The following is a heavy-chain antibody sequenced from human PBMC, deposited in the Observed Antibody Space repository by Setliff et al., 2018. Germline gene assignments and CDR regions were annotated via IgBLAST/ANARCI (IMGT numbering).Heavy chain of an antibody. V-gene: IGHV4-30-4*01. D-gene: IGHD3-16*01. CDR3: ARALAYLRGSTFGPDAFDF. J-gene: IGHJ3*01. CDR1: GNSISNGDYY. Sequence: SETLSLTCSVSGNSISNGDYYWNWIRQSPGKGLEWIGVISDSRNTHYNPSLKSRTTISVDTSKNQFSLRLTSVTAADTAVYFCARALAYLRGSTFGPDAFDFWGQGTMVPVSS. CDR2: ISDSRNT.